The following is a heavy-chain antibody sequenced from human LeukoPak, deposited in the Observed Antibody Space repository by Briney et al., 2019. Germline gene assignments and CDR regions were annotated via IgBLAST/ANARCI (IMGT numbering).Heavy chain of an antibody. CDR1: GGSISSGGYY. Sequence: SQTLSLTCTVSGGSISSGGYYWSWIRQPAGKGLEWIGRFYTSGSPNYNPSLKSRVTISVDTSKNQFSLKLTSVTAADTAVNYCARDVNGFNYGSAFDVWGQGTMVTVSS. CDR2: FYTSGSP. V-gene: IGHV4-61*02. D-gene: IGHD3-10*01. CDR3: ARDVNGFNYGSAFDV. J-gene: IGHJ3*01.